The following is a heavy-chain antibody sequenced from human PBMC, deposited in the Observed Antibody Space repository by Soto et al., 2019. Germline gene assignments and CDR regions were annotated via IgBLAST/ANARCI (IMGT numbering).Heavy chain of an antibody. CDR1: GGTFSSYI. V-gene: IGHV1-69*08. CDR3: AREAYSYAFY. D-gene: IGHD3-16*01. CDR2: IIPMLETT. Sequence: SVKVSCKASGGTFSSYIINWVRQAPGQGLEWMGRIIPMLETTNYAQKFQDRVTITADKSTRTAYMELSSLRSEDTAVYYCAREAYSYAFYWGQGTLVTVSS. J-gene: IGHJ4*02.